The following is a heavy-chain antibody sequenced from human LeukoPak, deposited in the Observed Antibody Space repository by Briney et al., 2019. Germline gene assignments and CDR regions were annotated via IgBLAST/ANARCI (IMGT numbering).Heavy chain of an antibody. J-gene: IGHJ4*02. CDR2: IYYSGST. D-gene: IGHD3-10*01. V-gene: IGHV4-30-4*08. CDR1: GGSISSGDYY. CDR3: ARGYGSGSLALDY. Sequence: SETLSLTCTVSGGSISSGDYYWSWIRQPPGKGLEWIGYIYYSGSTHYNLSLKSRLTISVDTSKNQFSLKLSSVTAADTAVYYCARGYGSGSLALDYWGQGTLVTVSS.